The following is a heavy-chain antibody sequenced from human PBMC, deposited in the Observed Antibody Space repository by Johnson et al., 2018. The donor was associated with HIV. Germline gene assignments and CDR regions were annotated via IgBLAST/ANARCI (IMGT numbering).Heavy chain of an antibody. CDR1: GFTVSSNY. CDR2: IYSGGST. Sequence: VQLVESGGGVVQPGGSLRLSCAASGFTVSSNYMTWVRQAPGKGLEWVSVIYSGGSTYYADSVKGRFTISRDNSKNTLYLQMNSLRAEDTAVYYCARAIDQGYSSGWSSDVYDIWGQGTMVTVSA. CDR3: ARAIDQGYSSGWSSDVYDI. J-gene: IGHJ3*02. V-gene: IGHV3-66*01. D-gene: IGHD6-19*01.